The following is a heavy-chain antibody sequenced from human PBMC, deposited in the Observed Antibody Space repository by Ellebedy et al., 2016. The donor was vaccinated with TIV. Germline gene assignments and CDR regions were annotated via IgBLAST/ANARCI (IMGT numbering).Heavy chain of an antibody. CDR3: ARHPGHNGFFDL. Sequence: MPSETLSLTCTVSGGSISNNYWSWIRRTPGKGLEWIGFIYDSGTTNYNPSLKTRVTISVDTAKNQFSLRLTSVTAADTAVYYCARHPGHNGFFDLWGQGTQVTVSS. D-gene: IGHD2-8*01. V-gene: IGHV4-59*01. J-gene: IGHJ4*02. CDR1: GGSISNNY. CDR2: IYDSGTT.